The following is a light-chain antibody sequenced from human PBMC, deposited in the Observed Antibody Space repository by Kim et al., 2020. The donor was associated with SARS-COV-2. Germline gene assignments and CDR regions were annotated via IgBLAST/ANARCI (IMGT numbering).Light chain of an antibody. V-gene: IGLV3-1*01. CDR3: QAWDSSTEV. J-gene: IGLJ1*01. CDR1: KLGDKY. CDR2: QDS. Sequence: VSPGQTACITCSGDKLGDKYACWYQQKPGQSPVLVIYQDSKRPSGIPERFSGSNSGNTATLTISGTQAMDEADYYCQAWDSSTEVFGTGTKVTVL.